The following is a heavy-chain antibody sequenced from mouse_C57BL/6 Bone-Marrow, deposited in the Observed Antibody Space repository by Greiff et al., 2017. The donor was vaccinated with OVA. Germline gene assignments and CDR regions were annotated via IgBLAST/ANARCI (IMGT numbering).Heavy chain of an antibody. D-gene: IGHD5-1*01. Sequence: EADGGLVQPKGSLKLSCAASGFSFNTYAMNWVRQAPGKGLEWVARLRRQSNNYATYYADSVKDRFTISRDDSESMLYLQMNNLKTEDTAMYYCVGSNYAMDYWGQGTSGTVSS. CDR3: VGSNYAMDY. V-gene: IGHV10-1*01. CDR1: GFSFNTYA. CDR2: LRRQSNNYAT. J-gene: IGHJ4*01.